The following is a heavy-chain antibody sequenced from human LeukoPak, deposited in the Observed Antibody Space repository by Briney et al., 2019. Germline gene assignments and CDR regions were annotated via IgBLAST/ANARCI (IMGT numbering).Heavy chain of an antibody. CDR1: GFTFSNAW. J-gene: IGHJ4*02. Sequence: PGGSLRLSCAAFGFTFSNAWMNWFRQAPGKGLEWVGRIKTKGDGGTADCAAPMKGRCTISRDDSKKTLYLQMDSLKTEDTAVYYCTTRVVTTNDYWGQGTLVTVSS. CDR2: IKTKGDGGTA. V-gene: IGHV3-15*01. D-gene: IGHD2-21*02. CDR3: TTRVVTTNDY.